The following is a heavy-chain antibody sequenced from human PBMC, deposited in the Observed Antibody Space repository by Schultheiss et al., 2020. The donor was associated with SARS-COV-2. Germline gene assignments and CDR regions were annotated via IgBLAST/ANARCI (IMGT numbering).Heavy chain of an antibody. CDR2: INPNSGGT. Sequence: ASVKVSCKASGYTFTSYAMHWVRQAPGQGLEWMGWINPNSGGTNYAQKFQGRVTITADKSTTTAYMELSSLRSEDTAVYYCARLGGSSWYDGRVFDIWGQGTLVTVSS. D-gene: IGHD6-13*01. CDR1: GYTFTSYA. CDR3: ARLGGSSWYDGRVFDI. J-gene: IGHJ4*02. V-gene: IGHV1-2*02.